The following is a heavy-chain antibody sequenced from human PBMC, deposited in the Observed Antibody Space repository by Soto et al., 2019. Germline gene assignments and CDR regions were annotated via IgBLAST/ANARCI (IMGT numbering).Heavy chain of an antibody. V-gene: IGHV3-23*01. CDR3: AKDKTYYYDSSGYYYFDY. CDR1: GFTFSSYA. Sequence: PGGSLRLSCAASGFTFSSYAMSWVRQAPGKGLEWVSAISGSGGSTYYADSVKGRFTISRDNSKNTLYLQMNSLRAEDTAVYYCAKDKTYYYDSSGYYYFDYWGQGPLVTVYS. D-gene: IGHD3-22*01. J-gene: IGHJ4*02. CDR2: ISGSGGST.